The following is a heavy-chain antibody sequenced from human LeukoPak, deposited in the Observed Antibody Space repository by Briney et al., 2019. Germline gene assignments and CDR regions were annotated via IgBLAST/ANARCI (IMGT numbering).Heavy chain of an antibody. D-gene: IGHD3-22*01. V-gene: IGHV3-23*01. CDR2: ISGSGGST. J-gene: IGHJ4*02. Sequence: GGSLRLSCAASDFTFTSAWMNWVRQAPGKGLEWVSAISGSGGSTYYADSVKGRFTISRDNSRNTLYLQMNSLRAEDTAVYYCAKDHSSGYYPEPFDYWGQGTLVTVSS. CDR1: DFTFTSAW. CDR3: AKDHSSGYYPEPFDY.